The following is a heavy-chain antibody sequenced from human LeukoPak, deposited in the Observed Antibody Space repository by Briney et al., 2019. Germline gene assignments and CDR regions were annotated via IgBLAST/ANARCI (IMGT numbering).Heavy chain of an antibody. CDR1: GDPIRSDSDY. D-gene: IGHD6-19*01. V-gene: IGHV4-61*02. J-gene: IGHJ5*02. CDR2: IYASGST. CDR3: ARDRSSGWLNWFDP. Sequence: SETLSLTCTVSGDPIRSDSDYWNWLRQPAGKGLEWIGRIYASGSTNYNPSLKSRVTISLDTSRNRFSLNLSSVTATDTAVHFCARDRSSGWLNWFDPWGQGTLVTVSP.